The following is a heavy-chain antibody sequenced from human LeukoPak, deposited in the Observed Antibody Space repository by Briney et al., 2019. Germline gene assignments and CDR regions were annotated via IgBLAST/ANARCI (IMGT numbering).Heavy chain of an antibody. D-gene: IGHD2-21*02. CDR3: ATVVMTAPGEHYFVY. CDR2: FDPEDGET. V-gene: IGHV1-24*01. Sequence: ASVKVSCKGSGYTLSELSMHWVRQAPGKGLEWMGGFDPEDGETIYAQKFQGRVTMTEDTSTDTAYMELRSLRSEDTAVYYCATVVMTAPGEHYFVYWGQGTLVTVSS. J-gene: IGHJ4*02. CDR1: GYTLSELS.